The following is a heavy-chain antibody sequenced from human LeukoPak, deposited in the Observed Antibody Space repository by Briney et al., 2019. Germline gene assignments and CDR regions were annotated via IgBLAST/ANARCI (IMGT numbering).Heavy chain of an antibody. Sequence: SETLSLTCAVYGGSFSGYYWSWIRQPPGKGLEWVGEINHSGSTNYNPSLKSRVTISVDTSKNQFSLKLSSVTAADTAVYYCARASGSYRELDAFDIWGQGTMVTVSS. V-gene: IGHV4-34*01. CDR3: ARASGSYRELDAFDI. D-gene: IGHD1-26*01. CDR1: GGSFSGYY. CDR2: INHSGST. J-gene: IGHJ3*02.